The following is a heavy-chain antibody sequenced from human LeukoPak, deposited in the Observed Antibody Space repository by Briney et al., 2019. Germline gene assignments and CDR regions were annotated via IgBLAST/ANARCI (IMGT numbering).Heavy chain of an antibody. CDR3: ARSVPAAINWFDP. V-gene: IGHV3-64*01. CDR2: ISSNGGTT. Sequence: GGSLRLSCAASGFTFSSYAMHWVRQAPGKGLEYVSAISSNGGTTYYANSVKGRFTISRDNPKNTLYLQMGSLRAEDMAVYYCARSVPAAINWFDPWGQGTLVTVSS. CDR1: GFTFSSYA. D-gene: IGHD2-2*02. J-gene: IGHJ5*02.